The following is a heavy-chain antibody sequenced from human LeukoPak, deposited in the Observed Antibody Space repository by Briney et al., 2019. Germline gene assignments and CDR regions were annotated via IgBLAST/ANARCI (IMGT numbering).Heavy chain of an antibody. J-gene: IGHJ4*02. CDR1: GGSISSGSYY. V-gene: IGHV4-31*03. CDR2: IYYNENT. D-gene: IGHD1-26*01. Sequence: PSQTLSLTCIVSGGSISSGSYYWSWIRQHPGKGLEWIGYIYYNENTYYNPSLKSRVTISIDTSKNQFSLKLSSVTAADTAVYYCARLDSGSYRRSPGRTQRWGQGTLVTVSS. CDR3: ARLDSGSYRRSPGRTQR.